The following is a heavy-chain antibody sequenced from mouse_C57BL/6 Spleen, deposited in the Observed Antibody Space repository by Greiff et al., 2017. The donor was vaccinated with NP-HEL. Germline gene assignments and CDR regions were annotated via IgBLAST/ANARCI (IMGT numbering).Heavy chain of an antibody. J-gene: IGHJ4*01. D-gene: IGHD1-1*01. Sequence: EVKLVESGGGLVKPGGSLKLSCAASGFTFSDYGMHWVRQAPEKGLEWVAYISSGSSTIYYVDTVKGRFPISRYHAKNTLFLQMTSLRSEDTAMYYCARHYYGSSYDYAMDYWGQGTSVTVSS. CDR3: ARHYYGSSYDYAMDY. CDR2: ISSGSSTI. V-gene: IGHV5-17*01. CDR1: GFTFSDYG.